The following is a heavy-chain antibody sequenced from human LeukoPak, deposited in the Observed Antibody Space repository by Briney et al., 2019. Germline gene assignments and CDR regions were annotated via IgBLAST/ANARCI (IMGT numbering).Heavy chain of an antibody. J-gene: IGHJ4*02. CDR3: ARDRVVRDFWSGYYMGVYFDY. CDR2: MYYSGST. V-gene: IGHV4-39*07. D-gene: IGHD3-3*01. Sequence: SETLSLTCAVSGGSISSSSYYWGWIRQPPVKGLEWIGSMYYSGSTYYNPSLKSRVTLSVDTSKNQFSLKLSSVTAADTAVYYCARDRVVRDFWSGYYMGVYFDYWGQGTLVTVSS. CDR1: GGSISSSSYY.